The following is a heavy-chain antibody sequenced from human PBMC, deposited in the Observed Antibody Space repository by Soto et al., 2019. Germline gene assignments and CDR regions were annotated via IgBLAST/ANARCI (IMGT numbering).Heavy chain of an antibody. CDR2: ISKDGSNE. Sequence: PGGSLRLSCAASGFTFSSYVMHWVRQAPGKGLEWVAAISKDGSNEFYTDSVKGRFTISRDNSKNTLYLQMQSLRTEDTAVYYCARYVVGFDYWGQGXLVTVSS. CDR1: GFTFSSYV. J-gene: IGHJ4*02. D-gene: IGHD2-21*01. CDR3: ARYVVGFDY. V-gene: IGHV3-30*04.